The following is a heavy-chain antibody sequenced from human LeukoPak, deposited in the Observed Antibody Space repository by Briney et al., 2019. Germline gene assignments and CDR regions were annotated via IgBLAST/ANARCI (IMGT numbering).Heavy chain of an antibody. CDR1: GFTFSSYE. J-gene: IGHJ4*02. D-gene: IGHD3-10*01. CDR2: ISTTSTET. CDR3: AKGSGNGYGSGPFDY. V-gene: IGHV3-23*01. Sequence: PGGSLRLSCAASGFTFSSYEMNWVRQAPGKGLEWVSAISTTSTETHYADSVKGRLTISRDNSKNTLSLQMSSLRAEDTALYYCAKGSGNGYGSGPFDYWGQGTLVTVSS.